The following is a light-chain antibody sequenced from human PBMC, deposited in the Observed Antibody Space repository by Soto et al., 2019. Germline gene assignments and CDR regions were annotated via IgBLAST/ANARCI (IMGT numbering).Light chain of an antibody. Sequence: EVVLTQSPGTLSLSPGERATLSCRASQNVRNNYLSWYQHKPGQAPRLLIYVASSRATGVPDRFSGSGSGKDFTLTITRLEPEDAAVYYCQQFAGSPRLRFGGGTNVEF. CDR2: VAS. V-gene: IGKV3-20*01. J-gene: IGKJ4*01. CDR1: QNVRNNY. CDR3: QQFAGSPRLR.